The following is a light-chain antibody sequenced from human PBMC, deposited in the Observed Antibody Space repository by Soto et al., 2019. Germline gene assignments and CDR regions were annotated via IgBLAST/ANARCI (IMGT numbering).Light chain of an antibody. CDR1: SSNIGAGYD. Sequence: QSVLTQPPSVSGAPGQRVTISCTGSSSNIGAGYDVDWYQQLPGTAPKLLIYGNSNRPSGVPDRFSGSKSGTSASLASTGLQAEDEADYYGQSYDSSLSGSVFGGGTQLTVL. CDR2: GNS. CDR3: QSYDSSLSGSV. J-gene: IGLJ2*01. V-gene: IGLV1-40*01.